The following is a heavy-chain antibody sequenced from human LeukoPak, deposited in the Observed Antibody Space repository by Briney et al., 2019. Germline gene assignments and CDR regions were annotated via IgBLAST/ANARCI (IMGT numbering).Heavy chain of an antibody. Sequence: SETLSLTCTVSGGSISSSSYYWGWIRQPPGKGLEWIGSIYYSGSTYYNPSLKSRVTISLDTSESHFSLRLNSVTAGDTAVYFCARGDIDWLRSPGALYYFDYWGQGILVTVSS. J-gene: IGHJ4*02. V-gene: IGHV4-39*07. CDR3: ARGDIDWLRSPGALYYFDY. D-gene: IGHD5-12*01. CDR1: GGSISSSSYY. CDR2: IYYSGST.